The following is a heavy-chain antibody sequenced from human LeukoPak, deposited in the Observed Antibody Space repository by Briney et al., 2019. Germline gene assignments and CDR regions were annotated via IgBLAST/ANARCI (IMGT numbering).Heavy chain of an antibody. J-gene: IGHJ3*02. CDR3: ARDYYGSGRAIVFDI. CDR2: IYYSRST. CDR1: GGSISSYY. V-gene: IGHV4-59*01. D-gene: IGHD3-10*01. Sequence: SETLSLTCTVSGGSISSYYWSWIRQPPGKGLEWIGYIYYSRSTNYNPSLKSRVTISVDTSKNQFSLKLSSVTAADTAVYYCARDYYGSGRAIVFDIWAQGTMVTVSS.